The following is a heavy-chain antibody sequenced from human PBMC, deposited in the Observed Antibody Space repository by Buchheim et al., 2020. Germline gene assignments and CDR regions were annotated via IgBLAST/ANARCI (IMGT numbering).Heavy chain of an antibody. CDR2: ISASGGRT. CDR1: GFPFGGYE. J-gene: IGHJ1*01. V-gene: IGHV3-48*03. Sequence: EVFLVESGGHLVQPGGSLRLSCAASGFPFGGYEMNWVRQAPGKGLECIAYISASGGRTYYVDSVRGRFTISRDTANNSLYLQMSSLRVEDTAVYYCATDPHYPSGSYWGRGTL. CDR3: ATDPHYPSGSY. D-gene: IGHD3-10*01.